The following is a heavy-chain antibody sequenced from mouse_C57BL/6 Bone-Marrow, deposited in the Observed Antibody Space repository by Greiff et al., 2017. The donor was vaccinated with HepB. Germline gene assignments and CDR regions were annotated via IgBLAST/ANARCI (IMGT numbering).Heavy chain of an antibody. D-gene: IGHD2-1*01. Sequence: VQLQQSVAELVRPGASVKLSCTASGFNIKNTYMHWVKQRPEQGLEWIGRIDPANGNTKYAPKFPGKATITADTSSNPAYLQLSSLTSEDTAIYYCARWGYGNSFFYYAMDYWGQGTSVTVSS. J-gene: IGHJ4*01. V-gene: IGHV14-3*01. CDR2: IDPANGNT. CDR3: ARWGYGNSFFYYAMDY. CDR1: GFNIKNTY.